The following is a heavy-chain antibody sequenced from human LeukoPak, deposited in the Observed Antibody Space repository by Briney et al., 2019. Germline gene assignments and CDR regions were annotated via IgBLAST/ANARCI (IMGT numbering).Heavy chain of an antibody. CDR2: IYSGGST. Sequence: GGSLRLSCAASGFTVSSNYMSWVRQAPGKGLEWVSVIYSGGSTYYADSVKGRFTISRDNSKNTLYLQVNSLRAEDTAVYYCARGVYYYGSGSYYNGNDYWGQGTLVTVSS. D-gene: IGHD3-10*01. CDR3: ARGVYYYGSGSYYNGNDY. CDR1: GFTVSSNY. V-gene: IGHV3-53*01. J-gene: IGHJ4*02.